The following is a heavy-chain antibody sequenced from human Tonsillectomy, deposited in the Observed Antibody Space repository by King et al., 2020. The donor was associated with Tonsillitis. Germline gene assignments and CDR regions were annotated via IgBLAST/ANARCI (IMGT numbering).Heavy chain of an antibody. J-gene: IGHJ4*02. CDR1: GGSISSGNYY. D-gene: IGHD2-21*02. CDR3: ARVYCGGDCYSTDYFDN. V-gene: IGHV4-31*03. Sequence: QLQESGPGLVKPSQTLSLTCTVSGGSISSGNYYWSWIRQHPGKGLEWIGYIYHSGSTYYNPSLKSRVTMSIDTSKNQFSLKLSSVTAADTAMYYCARVYCGGDCYSTDYFDNWGQGTLVTVSS. CDR2: IYHSGST.